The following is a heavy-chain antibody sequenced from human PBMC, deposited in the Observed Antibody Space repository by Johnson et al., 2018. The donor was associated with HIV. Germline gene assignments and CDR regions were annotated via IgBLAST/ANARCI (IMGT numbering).Heavy chain of an antibody. V-gene: IGHV3-33*01. Sequence: QVQLVESGGGVVQPGRSLRLSCAASGFTFSNYGMHWVRQAPGKGLEWVAVLWYDGSNKYYADSVKGRFTISRDNSKDTLYLQMHSLRPEDTALYYCARDPPYGGNPSAFDVWGQGTMVTVSS. CDR3: ARDPPYGGNPSAFDV. CDR2: LWYDGSNK. D-gene: IGHD4-23*01. J-gene: IGHJ3*01. CDR1: GFTFSNYG.